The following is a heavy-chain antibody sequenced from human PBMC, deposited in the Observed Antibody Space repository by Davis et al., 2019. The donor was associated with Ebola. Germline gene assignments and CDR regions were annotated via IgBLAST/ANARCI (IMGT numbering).Heavy chain of an antibody. CDR1: GYSISSYY. Sequence: MPSETLSLTCSVSGYSISSYYWSWIRQPPGKGLEWLAYIDYSGSTNYNPSLKSRVTISVDTSKNQFSLKVSSVTAADTAVYYCARGWDSSGWQNWGQGTLVTVSS. CDR2: IDYSGST. V-gene: IGHV4-59*01. CDR3: ARGWDSSGWQN. J-gene: IGHJ4*02. D-gene: IGHD6-19*01.